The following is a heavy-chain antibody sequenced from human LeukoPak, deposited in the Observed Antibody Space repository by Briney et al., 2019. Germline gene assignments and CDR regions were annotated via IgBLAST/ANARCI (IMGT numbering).Heavy chain of an antibody. CDR1: GFTFSTYW. CDR2: INQDASEI. J-gene: IGHJ4*02. D-gene: IGHD2-21*02. CDR3: ATDRDNSDWQKRFDS. Sequence: GGSLRLSCAASGFTFSTYWMNWYRQAPGKGLEWVGNINQDASEINYVASVRGRFTISRGNAKNSLHLQMNSLRAEDTAVYYCATDRDNSDWQKRFDSWGQGTLVTVSS. V-gene: IGHV3-7*01.